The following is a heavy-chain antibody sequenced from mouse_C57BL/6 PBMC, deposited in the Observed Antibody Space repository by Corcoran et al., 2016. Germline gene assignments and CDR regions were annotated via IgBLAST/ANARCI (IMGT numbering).Heavy chain of an antibody. Sequence: EVQLQHSGPELVKPGASVQLSCKASGYTFTDYYMNWVKQSHGKSLEWIGDINPKNGGTSYNQKFKGKATLAVDKSTSTAYMELRSLTSEDSAVYYCANYYGSSYRDYAMDYWGQGTSVTVSS. D-gene: IGHD1-1*01. V-gene: IGHV1-26*01. CDR2: INPKNGGT. CDR3: ANYYGSSYRDYAMDY. J-gene: IGHJ4*01. CDR1: GYTFTDYY.